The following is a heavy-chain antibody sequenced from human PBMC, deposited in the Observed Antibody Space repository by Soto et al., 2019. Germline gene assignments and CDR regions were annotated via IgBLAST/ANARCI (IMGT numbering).Heavy chain of an antibody. CDR3: ARTYSSSRYYSFYFDY. V-gene: IGHV3-7*01. Sequence: GGSLRLSCAASGFTFSSYWMSWVRQAPGKGLEWVANIKQDGSEKYYVDSVKGRFTISRDNAKNSLYLQMNSLRAEDTAVYYCARTYSSSRYYSFYFDYWGQGTLVTVSS. J-gene: IGHJ4*02. D-gene: IGHD6-13*01. CDR1: GFTFSSYW. CDR2: IKQDGSEK.